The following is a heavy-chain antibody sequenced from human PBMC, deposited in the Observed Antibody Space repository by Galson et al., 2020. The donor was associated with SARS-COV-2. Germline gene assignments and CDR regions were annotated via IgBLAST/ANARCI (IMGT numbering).Heavy chain of an antibody. CDR1: GYSFTSYW. J-gene: IGHJ2*01. D-gene: IGHD7-27*01. CDR3: ARQGNQLGRAYGYFDL. Sequence: GESLKISCKGSGYSFTSYWIGWVRQMPGKGLEWMGIIYPGDSDTRYSPSFQGQVTISADKSISTAYLQWSSLKASDTAMYYCARQGNQLGRAYGYFDLWGRGTLVTVSS. CDR2: IYPGDSDT. V-gene: IGHV5-51*01.